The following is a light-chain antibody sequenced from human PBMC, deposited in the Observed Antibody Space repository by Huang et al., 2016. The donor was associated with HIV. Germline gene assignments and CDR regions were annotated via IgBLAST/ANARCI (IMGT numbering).Light chain of an antibody. J-gene: IGKJ5*01. CDR3: QQYGDFPIT. CDR2: DVS. CDR1: HDISHS. Sequence: DIQMTQSPSTLSASIKDTVTITCQASHDISHSLNWYQQRPGKAHKLLIYDVSNLETGVPSRFSGSGSGTDFTFTISDLQPEDFATYYCQQYGDFPITFGQGTRLEIK. V-gene: IGKV1-33*01.